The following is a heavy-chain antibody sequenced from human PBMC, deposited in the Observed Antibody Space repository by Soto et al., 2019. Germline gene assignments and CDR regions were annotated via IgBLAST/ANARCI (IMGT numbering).Heavy chain of an antibody. CDR3: AILLPRYSYGYYFDY. CDR2: MYHSGST. Sequence: SETLSLTCAVSGGSISSGGYSWSWIRQPPGKGLEWIGYMYHSGSTYYNPSLKSRVTISIDRSKNQFSLKLSSVTAADTAVYYCAILLPRYSYGYYFDYWGQGTLVTVSS. J-gene: IGHJ4*02. D-gene: IGHD5-18*01. V-gene: IGHV4-30-2*01. CDR1: GGSISSGGYS.